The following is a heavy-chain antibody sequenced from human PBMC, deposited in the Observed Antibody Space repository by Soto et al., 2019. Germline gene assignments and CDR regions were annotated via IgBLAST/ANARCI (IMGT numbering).Heavy chain of an antibody. Sequence: GASVKVSCKASGYTFTSYGISWVRQAPGQGLEWMGWISAYNGNTHYAQKLQGRVTMTTDTSTSTAYMELRSLRSDDTAVYYCARCIATAGQNWFDPWGQGTLVNVSS. J-gene: IGHJ5*02. V-gene: IGHV1-18*01. CDR1: GYTFTSYG. D-gene: IGHD6-13*01. CDR2: ISAYNGNT. CDR3: ARCIATAGQNWFDP.